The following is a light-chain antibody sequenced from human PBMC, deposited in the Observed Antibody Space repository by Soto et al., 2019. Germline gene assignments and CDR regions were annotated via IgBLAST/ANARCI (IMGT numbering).Light chain of an antibody. V-gene: IGLV2-14*01. Sequence: LTQPASVSGSPGQSITIFCSGASSDVGAYKFVSWYRHHPGKAPQVMIYEVSNRPSGVSNRFSGSKSGNTASLTISGLQPEDEGDYYCSSYTSTSTPWVFGGGTKVTVL. CDR3: SSYTSTSTPWV. CDR2: EVS. CDR1: SSDVGAYKF. J-gene: IGLJ3*02.